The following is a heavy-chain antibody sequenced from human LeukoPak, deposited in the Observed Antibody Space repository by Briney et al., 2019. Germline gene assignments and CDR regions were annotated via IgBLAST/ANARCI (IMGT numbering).Heavy chain of an antibody. CDR2: INPSSGGT. J-gene: IGHJ4*02. D-gene: IGHD6-13*01. CDR1: GYTFTGYY. V-gene: IGHV1-2*02. CDR3: ARGELAAAIDY. Sequence: ASVKVSCKASGYTFTGYYMHWVRQAPGQGLEWMGWINPSSGGTNYAQKFQGRVTMTRDTSISTAYMELSRLRSDDTAVYYCARGELAAAIDYWGQGTLVTVSS.